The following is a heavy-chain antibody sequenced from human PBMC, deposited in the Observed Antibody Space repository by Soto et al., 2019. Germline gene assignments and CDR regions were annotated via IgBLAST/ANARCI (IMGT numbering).Heavy chain of an antibody. D-gene: IGHD1-1*01. J-gene: IGHJ4*02. CDR3: ATQDFRGTTGTT. CDR1: GFTFSRYA. CDR2: IAGNGGNI. Sequence: PGGSLRLSGAASGFTFSRYAMGWVRQGPGKGLEWVSVIAGNGGNIHYADSVKGRFTISRDNSKNTLYQQMNSLRVEDTAVYNCATQDFRGTTGTTWGQGTLVTVSS. V-gene: IGHV3-23*01.